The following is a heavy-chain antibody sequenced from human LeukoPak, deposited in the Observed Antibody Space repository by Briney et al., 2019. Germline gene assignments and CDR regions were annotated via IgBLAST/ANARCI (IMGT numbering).Heavy chain of an antibody. J-gene: IGHJ5*02. D-gene: IGHD3-10*01. CDR1: GGSFSGYY. CDR3: ARVLTGFGEFKECWFDP. Sequence: SETLSLTCAVYGGSFSGYYWSWIRQPPGKGLEWIGEINHSGSTNYNPSLKSRVTISVDTSKNQFSLKLSSVTAADTAVYYCARVLTGFGEFKECWFDPWGQGTLVTVSS. CDR2: INHSGST. V-gene: IGHV4-34*01.